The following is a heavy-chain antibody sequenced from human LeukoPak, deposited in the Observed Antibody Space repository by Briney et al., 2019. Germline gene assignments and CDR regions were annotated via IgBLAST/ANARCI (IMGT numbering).Heavy chain of an antibody. D-gene: IGHD6-19*01. CDR2: IWYDGSNK. Sequence: GRSLRLSCAASGFTFSSYGMHWVRQAPGKGLEWVAVIWYDGSNKYYADSVKGRFTISRDNPKNTLYLQMNSLRAEDTAVYYCARDPGLAFDYWGQGTLVTVSS. V-gene: IGHV3-33*01. CDR3: ARDPGLAFDY. J-gene: IGHJ4*02. CDR1: GFTFSSYG.